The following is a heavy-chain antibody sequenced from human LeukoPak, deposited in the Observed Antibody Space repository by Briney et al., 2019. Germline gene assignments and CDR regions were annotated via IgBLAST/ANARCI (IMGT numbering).Heavy chain of an antibody. CDR3: AREDDAFDI. Sequence: GRSLRLSCGASGFIFKNYVLHWVRQAPGRGLEWVTLISQDSSNRHYADSVKGRFSISRDNSKNTLYLQMNSLRDEDTAVYFCAREDDAFDIWSQGTMVTVSS. CDR1: GFIFKNYV. V-gene: IGHV3-30*04. J-gene: IGHJ3*02. CDR2: ISQDSSNR.